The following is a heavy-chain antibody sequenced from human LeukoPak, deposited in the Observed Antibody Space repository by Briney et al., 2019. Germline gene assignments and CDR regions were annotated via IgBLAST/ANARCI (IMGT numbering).Heavy chain of an antibody. CDR1: GGSISSGGYS. D-gene: IGHD2-2*01. Sequence: SQTLSLTCAVSGGSISSGGYSWSWIRQPPGKGLEWIGYIYYSDTYYNPSLKSRVTVSADTSKNQFSLRLNSVTAADTAVYYCARNHCSSTSCYPDYWGQGTLVTVSS. V-gene: IGHV4-30-4*07. CDR2: IYYSDT. CDR3: ARNHCSSTSCYPDY. J-gene: IGHJ4*02.